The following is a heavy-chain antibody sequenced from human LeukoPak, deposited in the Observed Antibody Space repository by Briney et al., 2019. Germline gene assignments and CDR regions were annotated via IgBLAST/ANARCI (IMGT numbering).Heavy chain of an antibody. CDR3: ASPRTYCSGGSCYSSYDY. D-gene: IGHD2-15*01. CDR2: INPNNGGA. V-gene: IGHV1-2*06. Sequence: GASVKVSCKASEYTFTGYYMHWVRQAPGQGLEWMGRINPNNGGAKYAQKFQGRVSMTRDTSITTAYMELSRLTSDDTAVYYCASPRTYCSGGSCYSSYDYWGQGTLVTVSS. CDR1: EYTFTGYY. J-gene: IGHJ4*02.